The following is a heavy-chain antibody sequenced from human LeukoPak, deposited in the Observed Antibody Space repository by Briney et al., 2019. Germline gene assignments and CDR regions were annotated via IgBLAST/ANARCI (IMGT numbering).Heavy chain of an antibody. Sequence: ASVKVSCKASGYTFTSYAIHWVRQAPGQRLEWMGWISAYNGNTNYAQKLQGRVTMTTDTSTSTAYMELRSLRSDDTAVYYCARVGDSSGYYPLKYAFDIWGQGTMVTVSS. CDR1: GYTFTSYA. D-gene: IGHD3-22*01. J-gene: IGHJ3*02. CDR2: ISAYNGNT. CDR3: ARVGDSSGYYPLKYAFDI. V-gene: IGHV1-18*01.